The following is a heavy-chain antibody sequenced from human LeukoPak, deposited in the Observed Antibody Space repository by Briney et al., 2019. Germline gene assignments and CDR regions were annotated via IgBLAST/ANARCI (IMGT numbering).Heavy chain of an antibody. Sequence: AGGSLRLSCAASGFTFDDYAMHWVRQAPGKGLEWVSLISGDGGNTYYADSVKGRFTISRDNSKNSLYLQMNSLKTEDTALYYCVKGQQWLIHCWGQGILVTVSS. CDR3: VKGQQWLIHC. J-gene: IGHJ4*02. CDR1: GFTFDDYA. D-gene: IGHD6-19*01. CDR2: ISGDGGNT. V-gene: IGHV3-43*02.